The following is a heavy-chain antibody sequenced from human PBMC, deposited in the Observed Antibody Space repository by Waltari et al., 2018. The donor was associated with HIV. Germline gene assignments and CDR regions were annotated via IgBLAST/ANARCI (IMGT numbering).Heavy chain of an antibody. Sequence: EVQLVESGGGLVKPGGCLRLPCAASGFTFSSSSMNWVSQAPGKGLEWVSSISSSSSYIYYADSVKGRFTISRDNAKNSLYLQMNSLRAEDTAVYYCAREGGYDSVWFDPWGQGTLVTVSS. D-gene: IGHD5-12*01. CDR1: GFTFSSSS. CDR3: AREGGYDSVWFDP. V-gene: IGHV3-21*01. J-gene: IGHJ5*02. CDR2: ISSSSSYI.